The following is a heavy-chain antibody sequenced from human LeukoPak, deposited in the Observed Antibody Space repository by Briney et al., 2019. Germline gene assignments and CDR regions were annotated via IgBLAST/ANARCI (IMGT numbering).Heavy chain of an antibody. D-gene: IGHD1-26*01. V-gene: IGHV3-23*01. Sequence: GGSLRLSCAASGFTFSSYGMSWVRQAPGKGLEWVSAISGSGGSTYYADSVKGRFTISRDNSKNTLYLQMNSLRAEDMALYYCAKSLQWELNGAFDIWGQGTMVTVSS. J-gene: IGHJ3*02. CDR1: GFTFSSYG. CDR3: AKSLQWELNGAFDI. CDR2: ISGSGGST.